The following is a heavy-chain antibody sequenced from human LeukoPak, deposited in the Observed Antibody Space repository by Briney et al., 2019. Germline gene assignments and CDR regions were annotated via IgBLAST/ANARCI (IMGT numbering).Heavy chain of an antibody. J-gene: IGHJ4*02. V-gene: IGHV4-59*01. CDR1: GGSISSYY. CDR2: IYYSGST. D-gene: IGHD6-13*01. Sequence: SETLSLTCTVSGGSISSYYWSRIRQPPGKGLEWIGYIYYSGSTNYNPSLKSRVTISVDTSRNQFALKLSSVTAADTAVYYCARVLRYSSAWYGYYFDYWGQGILVTVSS. CDR3: ARVLRYSSAWYGYYFDY.